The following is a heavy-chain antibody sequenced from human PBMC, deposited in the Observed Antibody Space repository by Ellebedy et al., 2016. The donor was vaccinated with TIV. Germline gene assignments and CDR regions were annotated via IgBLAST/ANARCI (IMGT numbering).Heavy chain of an antibody. Sequence: ASVKVSXKASGYTFTGQYMHWVRQAPAQGLEWMGCINPNSGGTNYAQKFQGRVTMTRDTSISTAYMELSRLTSDDTAVYYCARRLALGSDYYIYDYWGQGTLVTVSS. V-gene: IGHV1-2*02. J-gene: IGHJ4*02. D-gene: IGHD3-22*01. CDR1: GYTFTGQY. CDR2: INPNSGGT. CDR3: ARRLALGSDYYIYDY.